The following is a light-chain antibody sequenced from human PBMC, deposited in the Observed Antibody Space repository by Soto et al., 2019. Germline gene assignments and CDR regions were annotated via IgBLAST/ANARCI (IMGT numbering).Light chain of an antibody. CDR2: GNS. CDR1: SSNIGAGYD. V-gene: IGLV1-40*01. J-gene: IGLJ1*01. Sequence: QSVLTQPPSVSGAPGQRVTISCTGSSSNIGAGYDVHWYQQLPGTAPKLLIYGNSNRPSGVPDRFSGSKSGTSASLAFTGLQAEDVADYYCQSYDSNLSGYVFGTGTKATVL. CDR3: QSYDSNLSGYV.